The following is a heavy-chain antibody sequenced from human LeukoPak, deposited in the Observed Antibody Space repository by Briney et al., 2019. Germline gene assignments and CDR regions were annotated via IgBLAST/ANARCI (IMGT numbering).Heavy chain of an antibody. D-gene: IGHD3-10*01. CDR2: IYTSGST. Sequence: SETLSLTCTVSGGSISSGSYYWSWIRQPAGKGLEWIGRIYTSGSTNYNPSLKSRVTISVDTSKNQFSLKLSSVTAADTAVYYCARLYYYGSGSYYVYYYYYYMDVWGKGTTVTISS. J-gene: IGHJ6*03. V-gene: IGHV4-61*02. CDR3: ARLYYYGSGSYYVYYYYYYMDV. CDR1: GGSISSGSYY.